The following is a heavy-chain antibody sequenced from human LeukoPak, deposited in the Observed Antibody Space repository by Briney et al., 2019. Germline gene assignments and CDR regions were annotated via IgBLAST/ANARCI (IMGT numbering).Heavy chain of an antibody. CDR2: IYSSGRT. J-gene: IGHJ6*02. CDR3: ANGRNLDV. Sequence: SETLSLTCTVSGGSISNYYWSWIRQPAGKGLEWIGRIYSSGRTNYNPSLKSRVTISVDTSKNQFSLKLSSVTAADTAVYYCANGRNLDVWGQGTTVTVSS. V-gene: IGHV4-4*07. D-gene: IGHD1-14*01. CDR1: GGSISNYY.